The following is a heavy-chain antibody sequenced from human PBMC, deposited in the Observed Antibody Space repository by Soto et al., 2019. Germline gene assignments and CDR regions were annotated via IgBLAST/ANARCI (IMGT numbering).Heavy chain of an antibody. Sequence: QVQLQESGPGLVKPSQTLSLTCTVSGGSISSGGYHWSWIRQHPGKGLEWIGYIDYNGSTYYNPSLTSRVTLSVDTSKTQFSLKLSSVTAADTAMYYCARLQLYYGLDVWGQGTTVTVSS. CDR1: GGSISSGGYH. J-gene: IGHJ6*02. CDR2: IDYNGST. D-gene: IGHD5-18*01. V-gene: IGHV4-31*03. CDR3: ARLQLYYGLDV.